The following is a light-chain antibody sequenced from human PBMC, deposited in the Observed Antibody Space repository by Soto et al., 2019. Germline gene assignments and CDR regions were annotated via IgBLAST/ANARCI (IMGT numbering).Light chain of an antibody. CDR2: DAS. CDR3: QQRSNGPTT. Sequence: PGERATLSCRASQSVSSYLAWYQQKPGQAPRLLIYDASNRASGIPARFSVSGSGTDFTLTSSSLQPDDFAAYYCQQRSNGPTTFGGGTKVEIK. CDR1: QSVSSY. J-gene: IGKJ4*01. V-gene: IGKV3-11*01.